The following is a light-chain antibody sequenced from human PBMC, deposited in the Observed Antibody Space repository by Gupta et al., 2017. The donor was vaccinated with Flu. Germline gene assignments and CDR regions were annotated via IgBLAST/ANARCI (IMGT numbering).Light chain of an antibody. CDR3: SSYTSTNTFYV. V-gene: IGLV2-14*01. Sequence: QSALTPPASVSGSPGQSITISCTGTSSDVGRSDSVSWYQQYPSKAPKLIIYDVTTRPSGVSSRFSGSKSGNTASLTISGLEAEDESDYYCSSYTSTNTFYVFGTGTTVTVL. CDR1: SSDVGRSDS. J-gene: IGLJ1*01. CDR2: DVT.